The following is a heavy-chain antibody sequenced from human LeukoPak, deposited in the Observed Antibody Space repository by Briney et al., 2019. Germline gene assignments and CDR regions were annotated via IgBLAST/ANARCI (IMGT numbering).Heavy chain of an antibody. J-gene: IGHJ4*02. Sequence: PGGSLRLSCAASGFTFSSYAMSWVRQAPGKGLEWVSAISGSGGSTYYADSVKGRFTISRDSSKNTLYLQMNSLRAEDTAVYYCAKDENSYSSGWSFDYWGQGTLVTVSS. CDR3: AKDENSYSSGWSFDY. CDR2: ISGSGGST. D-gene: IGHD6-19*01. CDR1: GFTFSSYA. V-gene: IGHV3-23*01.